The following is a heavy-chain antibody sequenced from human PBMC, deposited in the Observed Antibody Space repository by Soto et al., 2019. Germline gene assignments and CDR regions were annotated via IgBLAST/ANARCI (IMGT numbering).Heavy chain of an antibody. V-gene: IGHV1-18*01. CDR1: GYTFTSYG. Sequence: ASVKVSCKASGYTFTSYGISWVRQAPGQGLEWMGWISAYNGNTNYAQKLQGRVTMTTDTSKSTAYIELRSLRSDDTAVYYCARVFTSTYCSSTSCYKVTAGFDYWGQGTLVTVSS. J-gene: IGHJ4*02. CDR2: ISAYNGNT. D-gene: IGHD2-2*02. CDR3: ARVFTSTYCSSTSCYKVTAGFDY.